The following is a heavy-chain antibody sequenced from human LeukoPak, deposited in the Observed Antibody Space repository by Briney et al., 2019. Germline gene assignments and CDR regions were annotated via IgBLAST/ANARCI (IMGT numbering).Heavy chain of an antibody. J-gene: IGHJ4*02. CDR2: IRYDGSNK. V-gene: IGHV3-30*02. D-gene: IGHD3-22*01. CDR1: GFTFSSYG. Sequence: GGSLRLSCAASGFTFSSYGMHWVRQAPGKGLEWVAFIRYDGSNKYYADSVKGRFTISRDNSKNTLYMQMNSLRDEDTAVYYCAKDLAYYYDSSGYYALPGYWGQGTLVTVSS. CDR3: AKDLAYYYDSSGYYALPGY.